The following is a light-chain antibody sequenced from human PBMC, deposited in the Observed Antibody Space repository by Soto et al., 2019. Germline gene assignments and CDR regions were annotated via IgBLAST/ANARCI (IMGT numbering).Light chain of an antibody. CDR1: QSVSSSY. J-gene: IGKJ4*01. Sequence: IVLTQSPGTLSLSPGERATLSCRASQSVSSSYLAWYQQKPGQAPRLLIYGASSRATGIPDRFSGSGSGTDFTLTISRLETEDFAVYYCHQYDSSPLTCGGGTKVEIK. CDR3: HQYDSSPLT. CDR2: GAS. V-gene: IGKV3-20*01.